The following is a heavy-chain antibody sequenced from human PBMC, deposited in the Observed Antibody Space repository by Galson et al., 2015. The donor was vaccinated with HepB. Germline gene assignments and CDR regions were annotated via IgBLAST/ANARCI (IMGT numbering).Heavy chain of an antibody. CDR3: ARATSITGTTRLDY. V-gene: IGHV3-30*04. Sequence: SLRLSCAASGFTFSSYAMHWVRQAPGKGLEWVAVISYDGSNKYYADSVKGRFTISRDNSKNTLYLQMNSLRAEDTAVYYCARATSITGTTRLDYWGQGTLVTVSS. J-gene: IGHJ4*02. CDR2: ISYDGSNK. CDR1: GFTFSSYA. D-gene: IGHD1-20*01.